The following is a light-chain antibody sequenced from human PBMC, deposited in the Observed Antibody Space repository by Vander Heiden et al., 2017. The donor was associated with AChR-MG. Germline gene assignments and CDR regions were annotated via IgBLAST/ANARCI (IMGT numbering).Light chain of an antibody. V-gene: IGLV3-1*01. J-gene: IGLJ3*02. CDR3: QAWDTRSNWV. CDR2: QNN. CDR1: KVGNKY. Sequence: YELTQPPSASVSSGQTTSITCSGDKVGNKYIGWYQQKPGHSPVLLIYQNNKRPSGIPERFSGSNSGNTATLTISGTQSVDEADYFCQAWDTRSNWVFGGGTTLTVL.